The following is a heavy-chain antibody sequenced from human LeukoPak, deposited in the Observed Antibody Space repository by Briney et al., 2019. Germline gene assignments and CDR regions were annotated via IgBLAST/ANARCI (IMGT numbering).Heavy chain of an antibody. CDR2: ISGSGGST. Sequence: GSLRLSCAASGLTFSSYAMSWVRQPPGKGLEWVSAISGSGGSTYYADSVKGRFTISRDNSKKTLYLQMNSLRAEDTAVYFCIRGGVAANNYYYYMDVWGRGTTVIVSS. CDR1: GLTFSSYA. D-gene: IGHD2-15*01. CDR3: IRGGVAANNYYYYMDV. J-gene: IGHJ6*03. V-gene: IGHV3-23*01.